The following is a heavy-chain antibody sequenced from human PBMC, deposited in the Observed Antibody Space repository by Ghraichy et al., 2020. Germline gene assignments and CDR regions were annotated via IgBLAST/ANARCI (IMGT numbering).Heavy chain of an antibody. D-gene: IGHD3-10*01. CDR2: IFYSGST. Sequence: SETLSLTCTVSGGSISSSGYYWGWIRQPPGKGLEWIGSIFYSGSTYYNPSLKSRVSISLDTSKNQFSLKLSSVTAADTAVYYCARAPIMVRGVSYYDHWGQGTLVTVSS. J-gene: IGHJ4*02. CDR3: ARAPIMVRGVSYYDH. V-gene: IGHV4-39*01. CDR1: GGSISSSGYY.